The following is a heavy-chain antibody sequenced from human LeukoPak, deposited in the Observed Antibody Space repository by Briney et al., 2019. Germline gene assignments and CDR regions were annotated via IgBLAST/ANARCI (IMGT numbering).Heavy chain of an antibody. V-gene: IGHV1-18*01. CDR3: ARLGEWFGELWYFDY. CDR2: ISAYNGNT. J-gene: IGHJ4*02. CDR1: GYTFTSYG. Sequence: ASVTVSCKASGYTFTSYGISWVRQAPGQGLEWMGWISAYNGNTNYAQKLQGRVTMTTDTSTRTAYMELRSLRSDDTAVYYCARLGEWFGELWYFDYWGQGTLVTVSS. D-gene: IGHD3-10*01.